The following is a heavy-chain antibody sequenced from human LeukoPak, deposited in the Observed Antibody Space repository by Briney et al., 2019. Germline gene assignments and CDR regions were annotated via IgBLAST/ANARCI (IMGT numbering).Heavy chain of an antibody. Sequence: ASVKLSCKASGYTFTSYYMHWVRQAPGQGLEWMGIINPSGGSTSYAQKFQGRVTMTRDMSTSTVYMELSSLRSEDTAVYYCARADYCSSTSCYLHYWGQGTLVTVSS. CDR2: INPSGGST. D-gene: IGHD2-2*01. CDR3: ARADYCSSTSCYLHY. CDR1: GYTFTSYY. V-gene: IGHV1-46*01. J-gene: IGHJ4*02.